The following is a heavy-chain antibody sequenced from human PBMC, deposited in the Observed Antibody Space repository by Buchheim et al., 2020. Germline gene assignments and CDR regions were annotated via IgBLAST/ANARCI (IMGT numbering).Heavy chain of an antibody. J-gene: IGHJ6*02. CDR2: IYHSGST. D-gene: IGHD2-2*01. V-gene: IGHV4-4*02. CDR1: GGSISSSNW. Sequence: QVQLQESGPGLVKPSGTLSLTCAVSGGSISSSNWWSWVRQPPGKGLEWIGEIYHSGSTNYNPSLKSRVTISVDKSTNQFSLKLSSVTAADTAVYYCARTDIVVVPAAAPSYYYYGMDVWGQGTT. CDR3: ARTDIVVVPAAAPSYYYYGMDV.